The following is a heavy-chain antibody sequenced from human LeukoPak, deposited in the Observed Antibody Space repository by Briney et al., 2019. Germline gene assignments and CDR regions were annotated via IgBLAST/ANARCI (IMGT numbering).Heavy chain of an antibody. CDR2: IWYDGSNK. Sequence: GGSLRLSCAASGFTFSSYGMHWVRQASGKGLEWVAVIWYDGSNKYYADSVKGRFTISRDNSKNTLYVQVNSLGTEDTAAYYCAKGSYYDSSGSFYFDYWGQGTLVTVSS. CDR3: AKGSYYDSSGSFYFDY. CDR1: GFTFSSYG. V-gene: IGHV3-33*06. D-gene: IGHD3-22*01. J-gene: IGHJ4*02.